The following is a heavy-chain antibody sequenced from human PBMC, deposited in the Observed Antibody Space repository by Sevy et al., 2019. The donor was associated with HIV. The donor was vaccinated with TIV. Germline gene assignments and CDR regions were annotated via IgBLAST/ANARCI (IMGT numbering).Heavy chain of an antibody. V-gene: IGHV4-34*01. CDR1: GGSFSGYY. J-gene: IGHJ5*02. CDR2: INHSGST. Sequence: SETLSLTCAVYGGSFSGYYWSWIRQPPGKGLEWIGEINHSGSTNYNPSLKSRVTISVDTSKNQFSLKLSSVTAADTAVYYCARDGPIVVVPAARASDWFDPWGQGTLVTVSS. D-gene: IGHD2-2*01. CDR3: ARDGPIVVVPAARASDWFDP.